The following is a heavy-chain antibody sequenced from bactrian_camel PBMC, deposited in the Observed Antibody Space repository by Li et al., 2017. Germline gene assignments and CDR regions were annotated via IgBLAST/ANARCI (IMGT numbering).Heavy chain of an antibody. V-gene: IGHV3S53*01. Sequence: QLVESGGGSVQIGGSLTLACAASRGFDDADAEWGWFRQAPGREREAVATIEAYGTTTYADSVKGRFTISRGNAKNTVYLQMNSLKPEDTAMYYCVKDAPQPLVGGACGTDNYWGQGTQVTVS. CDR1: RGFDDADAE. CDR3: VKDAPQPLVGGACGTDNY. CDR2: IEAYGTT. J-gene: IGHJ4*01. D-gene: IGHD7*01.